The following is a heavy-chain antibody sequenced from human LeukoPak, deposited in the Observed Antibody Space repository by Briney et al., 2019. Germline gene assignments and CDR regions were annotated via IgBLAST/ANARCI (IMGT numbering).Heavy chain of an antibody. D-gene: IGHD3-3*01. CDR2: ISSSSSTI. CDR1: GFTFSSYS. Sequence: GGSLRLSCAASGFTFSSYSMNWVRQAPGKGLEWVSYISSSSSTIYYADSVKGRFTISRDNAKDSLYLQMNSLRAEDTAVYYCARVNRDDFWSGYYDAFDIWGQGTMVTVSS. CDR3: ARVNRDDFWSGYYDAFDI. J-gene: IGHJ3*02. V-gene: IGHV3-48*01.